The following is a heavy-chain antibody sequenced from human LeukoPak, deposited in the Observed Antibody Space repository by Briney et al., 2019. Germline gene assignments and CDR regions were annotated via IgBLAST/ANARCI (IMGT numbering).Heavy chain of an antibody. V-gene: IGHV4-4*07. J-gene: IGHJ4*02. CDR3: AGGGTQSLVVFDY. CDR1: IDSLSSYY. Sequence: SETLSLTCSVSIDSLSSYYWSWIRQSAGKGLEWIGRIYVNGFTDYNPSLRGRATMSIDTSNKRFSMKLSSVTAADTAVYFCAGGGTQSLVVFDYWGQGNRVTVSS. CDR2: IYVNGFT. D-gene: IGHD1-26*01.